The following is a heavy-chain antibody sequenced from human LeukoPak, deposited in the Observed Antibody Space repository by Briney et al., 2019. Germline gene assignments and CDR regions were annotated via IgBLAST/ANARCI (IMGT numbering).Heavy chain of an antibody. D-gene: IGHD3-22*01. V-gene: IGHV4-4*02. Sequence: SGTLSLTCAVSGGSISSSNWWSWVRQPPGKGLEWSGEIYHSGSTNYNPSLKSRVTISVDKSKNQFTLNLSSVTAADTAVYYCARGFYDSSGYYDWFDPWGQGTLVTVSS. CDR3: ARGFYDSSGYYDWFDP. CDR1: GGSISSSNW. CDR2: IYHSGST. J-gene: IGHJ5*02.